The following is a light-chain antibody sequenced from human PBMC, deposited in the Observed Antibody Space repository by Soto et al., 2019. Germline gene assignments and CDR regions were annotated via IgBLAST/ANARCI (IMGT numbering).Light chain of an antibody. V-gene: IGKV3-20*01. J-gene: IGKJ4*01. CDR3: QQYGSS. CDR2: GAS. Sequence: EIVLTQSPGTLSLSPGERATLSCRASQSVSDTYLAWYQQKPGQAPRLLIYGASTRATGVPDRFRGSGSGTDFTLTISRLEPEDFAVYYCQQYGSSFGGGTKVEI. CDR1: QSVSDTY.